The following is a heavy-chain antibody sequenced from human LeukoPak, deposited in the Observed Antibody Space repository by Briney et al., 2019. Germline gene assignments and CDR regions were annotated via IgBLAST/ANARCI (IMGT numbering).Heavy chain of an antibody. CDR2: INPSGGST. D-gene: IGHD3-22*01. CDR1: GYTFTSYY. CDR3: ARGPPLYYYDSSGYYKPSFDY. V-gene: IGHV1-46*01. J-gene: IGHJ4*02. Sequence: ASVKVSCKASGYTFTSYYMHWVRQAPGQGLEWMGIINPSGGSTSYVQKFQGRVTMTRDTSTSTVYMELSSLRSEDTAVCYCARGPPLYYYDSSGYYKPSFDYWGQGTLVTVSS.